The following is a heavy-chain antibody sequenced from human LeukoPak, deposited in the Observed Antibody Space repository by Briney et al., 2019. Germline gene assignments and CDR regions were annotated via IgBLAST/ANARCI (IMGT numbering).Heavy chain of an antibody. CDR2: IYYSGST. J-gene: IGHJ5*02. D-gene: IGHD3/OR15-3a*01. V-gene: IGHV4-59*05. Sequence: GSLRLSCAASGFTFSSYSMNWVRQAPGKGLEWIGSIYYSGSTYYNPSLKSRVTISVDTSKNQFSLKLSSVTAADTAVYYCARYPLRTGFDPWGQGTLVTVSS. CDR1: GFTFSSYSMN. CDR3: ARYPLRTGFDP.